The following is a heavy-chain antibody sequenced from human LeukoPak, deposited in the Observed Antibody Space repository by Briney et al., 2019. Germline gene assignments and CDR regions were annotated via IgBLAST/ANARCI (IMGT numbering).Heavy chain of an antibody. CDR1: GFTFSSYA. Sequence: GGSLRLSCAASGFTFSSYAMHWVRQAPGKGLEWVTVISYDGSNKYYADSVKGRFTISRDNSKNTLYLQMNSLRAEDTAVYYCARGGPIIVATIDYWGQGTLVTVSS. V-gene: IGHV3-30-3*01. CDR3: ARGGPIIVATIDY. D-gene: IGHD5-12*01. CDR2: ISYDGSNK. J-gene: IGHJ4*02.